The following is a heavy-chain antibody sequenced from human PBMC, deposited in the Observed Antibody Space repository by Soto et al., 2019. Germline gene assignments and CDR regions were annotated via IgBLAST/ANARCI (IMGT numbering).Heavy chain of an antibody. J-gene: IGHJ6*02. CDR2: IYYSGST. D-gene: IGHD2-2*01. CDR3: ARLLVVPAATGSGYYYGMDV. V-gene: IGHV4-59*01. CDR1: GGSISNYY. Sequence: SETLSLTCTVSGGSISNYYWSWIRQPPGKGLEWIGYIYYSGSTNYNPSLKSRVTMSVDTSKNQFSLKLSSVTAADTAVYYCARLLVVPAATGSGYYYGMDVWGQGTTVTV.